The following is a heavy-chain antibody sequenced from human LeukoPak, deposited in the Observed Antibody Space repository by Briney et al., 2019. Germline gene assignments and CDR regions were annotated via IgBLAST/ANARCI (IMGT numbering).Heavy chain of an antibody. J-gene: IGHJ5*02. CDR1: GYSISSHY. D-gene: IGHD2-15*01. V-gene: IGHV4-38-2*01. Sequence: SETLSLTCGVSGYSISSHYWGWIRQPPGKGLEWIGTIYHSGITYYNPSLKSRVTISVDTSKNQFSLKLSSVTAADTAVYYCARTVVAAPNWFDPWGQETPVTVSS. CDR3: ARTVVAAPNWFDP. CDR2: IYHSGIT.